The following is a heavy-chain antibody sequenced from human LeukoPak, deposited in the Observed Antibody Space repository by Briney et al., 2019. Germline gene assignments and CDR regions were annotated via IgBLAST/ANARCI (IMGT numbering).Heavy chain of an antibody. D-gene: IGHD3-22*01. Sequence: ASVKVSCKASGYTFTSYDINWVRQAPGQGLEWMGWISAYNGNTNYVQKLQGRVTMTTDTSTSTAYMELRSLRSDDTAVYYCARDRVGYYDSSGYSRTFDYWGQGTLVTVSS. CDR1: GYTFTSYD. J-gene: IGHJ4*02. V-gene: IGHV1-18*01. CDR3: ARDRVGYYDSSGYSRTFDY. CDR2: ISAYNGNT.